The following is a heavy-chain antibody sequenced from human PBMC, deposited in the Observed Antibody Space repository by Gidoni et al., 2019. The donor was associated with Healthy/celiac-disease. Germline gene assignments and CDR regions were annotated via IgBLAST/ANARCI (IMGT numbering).Heavy chain of an antibody. J-gene: IGHJ4*02. CDR3: AKELGQQWLVLNY. Sequence: QVQLVESGGGVGQPGRSLRRSCAASGCTFSSYGMHLVRQAPGKGLEWVAVLSYDGSNTYYADSVKGRFTISRDNSKNTLYLQMHSLRAEDTAVYYCAKELGQQWLVLNYWGQGTLVTVSS. V-gene: IGHV3-30*18. CDR2: LSYDGSNT. CDR1: GCTFSSYG. D-gene: IGHD6-19*01.